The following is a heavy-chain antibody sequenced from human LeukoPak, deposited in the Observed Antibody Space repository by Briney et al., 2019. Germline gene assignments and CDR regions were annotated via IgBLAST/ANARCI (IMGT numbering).Heavy chain of an antibody. V-gene: IGHV3-30*18. CDR1: GFTFSSYA. D-gene: IGHD3-16*02. CDR2: ISYDGSNK. Sequence: GGSLRLSCAASGFTFSSYAMHWVRQAPGKGLEWVAAISYDGSNKYYADSVKGRFTISRDNSKNTLYLQMNSLRAEDTAVYYCAKSAIIAPFDYWGQGTLVTVSS. J-gene: IGHJ4*02. CDR3: AKSAIIAPFDY.